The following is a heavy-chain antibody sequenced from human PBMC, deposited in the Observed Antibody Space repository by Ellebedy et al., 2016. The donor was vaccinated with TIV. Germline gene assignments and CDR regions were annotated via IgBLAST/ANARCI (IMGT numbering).Heavy chain of an antibody. J-gene: IGHJ4*02. CDR2: MNPNSGNT. CDR1: GYTFTTYD. D-gene: IGHD5-18*01. V-gene: IGHV1-8*01. CDR3: ARGGFSYPEDFDF. Sequence: ASVKVSCKASGYTFTTYDINWVRQATGQGLEWMGWMNPNSGNTDYAQKFQDRVIMTRNTSISTAYMELYSLTSEDTAVYYCARGGFSYPEDFDFWGQGSLVTVSS.